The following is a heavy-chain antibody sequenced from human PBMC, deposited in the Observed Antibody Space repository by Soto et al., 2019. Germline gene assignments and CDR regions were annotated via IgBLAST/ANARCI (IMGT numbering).Heavy chain of an antibody. CDR1: YW. CDR3: ATAPLGRHGPFDY. D-gene: IGHD3-10*01. J-gene: IGHJ4*02. CDR2: IYPGDSDT. V-gene: IGHV5-51*01. Sequence: YWSWIRQHPGKGLEWMGIIYPGDSDTRYSPSFQGQVTISADKSISTAYLQWSSLKASDTAMYYCATAPLGRHGPFDYWGQGTLVTVSS.